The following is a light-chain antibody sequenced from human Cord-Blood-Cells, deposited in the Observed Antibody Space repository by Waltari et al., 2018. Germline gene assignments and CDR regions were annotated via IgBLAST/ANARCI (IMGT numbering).Light chain of an antibody. CDR3: QQYDNLPLT. CDR1: QDISNY. J-gene: IGKJ4*01. V-gene: IGKV1-33*01. CDR2: DAS. Sequence: DIQMTQSPYSLSASVGDSVTITCQASQDISNYLNWYQQKPGKAPKLLIYDASNLETGVPSRFSGSGSGTDFTFTINSLQPEDIATYYCQQYDNLPLTFGGGTKVEIK.